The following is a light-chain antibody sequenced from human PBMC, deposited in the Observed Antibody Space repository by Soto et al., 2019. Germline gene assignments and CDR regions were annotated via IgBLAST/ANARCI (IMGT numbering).Light chain of an antibody. Sequence: EIVLTQSPGTLSLSPGERATLSCRASQNVDSNYLAWYQQKPGQAPRILIFAASSRATGIPDRFSGSGSGTDFTLTISRLEPGDFAVYYCQQYGSSSWTFGQGTKVDIK. CDR1: QNVDSNY. CDR3: QQYGSSSWT. V-gene: IGKV3-20*01. J-gene: IGKJ1*01. CDR2: AAS.